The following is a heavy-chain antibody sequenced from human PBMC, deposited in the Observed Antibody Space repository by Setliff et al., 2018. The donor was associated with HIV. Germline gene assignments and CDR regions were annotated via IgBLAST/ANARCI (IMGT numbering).Heavy chain of an antibody. CDR1: GYSISSGYY. V-gene: IGHV4-38-2*01. D-gene: IGHD3-10*01. CDR2: IHHSGNT. Sequence: SETLSLTCPVSGYSISSGYYWGWIRQPPGRGLEWIGAIHHSGNTYYNPSLKSRVTISVDTSKNQFSLRLNSVTAADTAVYYCVSGWATLLRGILTTGWFEPWGQGTLVTVSS. J-gene: IGHJ5*02. CDR3: VSGWATLLRGILTTGWFEP.